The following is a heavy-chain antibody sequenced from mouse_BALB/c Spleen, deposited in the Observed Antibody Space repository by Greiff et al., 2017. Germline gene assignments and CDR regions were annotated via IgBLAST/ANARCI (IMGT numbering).Heavy chain of an antibody. CDR1: GFTFSSYG. Sequence: DVMLVESGGDLVKPGGSLKLSCAASGFTFSSYGMSWVRQTPDKRLEWVATISSGGSYTYYPDSVKGRFTISRDNAKNTLYLQMSSLKSEDTAMYYCARQGSPWYFDVWGAGTTVTVSS. J-gene: IGHJ1*01. V-gene: IGHV5-6*02. CDR2: ISSGGSYT. D-gene: IGHD1-1*02. CDR3: ARQGSPWYFDV.